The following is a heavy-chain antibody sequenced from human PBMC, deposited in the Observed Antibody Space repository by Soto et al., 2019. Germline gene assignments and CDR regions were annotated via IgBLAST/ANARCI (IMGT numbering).Heavy chain of an antibody. CDR1: GLTFSSYW. Sequence: PGGSLRLSCAASGLTFSSYWMSWVRQAPGKGLEWVANIKQDGSEKYYVDSVKGRFTISRDNAKNSLYLQMNSLRAEDTAVYYCARILSLRFLANGPYYFDYWGQGTLVTVSS. D-gene: IGHD3-3*01. CDR3: ARILSLRFLANGPYYFDY. CDR2: IKQDGSEK. V-gene: IGHV3-7*01. J-gene: IGHJ4*02.